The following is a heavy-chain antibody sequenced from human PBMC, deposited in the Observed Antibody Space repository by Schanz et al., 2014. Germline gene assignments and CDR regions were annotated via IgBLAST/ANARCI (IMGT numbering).Heavy chain of an antibody. CDR1: GFAFRSYA. CDR2: ISHDGNNK. V-gene: IGHV3-30-3*01. J-gene: IGHJ4*02. CDR3: ARDGDFDY. Sequence: QAQLVESGGGVVQPGRSLRLSCAASGFAFRSYAMHWVRQAPGKGLEWAALISHDGNNKHYVDSVEGRFTISRDNAKNSLYLQMNSLRAEDTALYYCARDGDFDYWGQGTLVTVSS.